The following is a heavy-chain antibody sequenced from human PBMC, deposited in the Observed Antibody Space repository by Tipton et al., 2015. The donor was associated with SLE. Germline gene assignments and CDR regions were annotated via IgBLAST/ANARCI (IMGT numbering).Heavy chain of an antibody. D-gene: IGHD6-6*01. Sequence: TLSLTCNVSGGSITSGTYYWSWIRQPAGKGLEWIGRIHIRGSTNYNPSLKSRVAISIDTSKSQFSLKLSSVTAADTAVYYCARGHSSSSVWFDPWGQGTLVTVSS. CDR2: IHIRGST. CDR3: ARGHSSSSVWFDP. J-gene: IGHJ5*02. V-gene: IGHV4-61*02. CDR1: GGSITSGTYY.